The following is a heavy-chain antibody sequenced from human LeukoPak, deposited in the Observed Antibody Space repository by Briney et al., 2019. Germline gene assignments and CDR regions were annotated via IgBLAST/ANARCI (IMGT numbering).Heavy chain of an antibody. Sequence: GASVNVSFKASGYTFTSYGISWVRQPPAQGLEWMGWISAYNGNTNYAQKLQGRVTMTTDTSTSTAYMELRSLRSDDTAVYCCARVAGRSMVVRIPFDYWGQGNLVTVSS. J-gene: IGHJ4*02. CDR2: ISAYNGNT. CDR1: GYTFTSYG. D-gene: IGHD2-15*01. V-gene: IGHV1-18*01. CDR3: ARVAGRSMVVRIPFDY.